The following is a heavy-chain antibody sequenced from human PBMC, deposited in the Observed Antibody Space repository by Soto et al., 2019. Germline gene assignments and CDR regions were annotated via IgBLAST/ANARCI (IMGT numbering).Heavy chain of an antibody. CDR1: GGSVSSGSYY. J-gene: IGHJ4*02. D-gene: IGHD3-22*01. CDR2: IYYSGST. V-gene: IGHV4-61*01. CDR3: ARAGSSYYDSSGYSDY. Sequence: SETLSLTCTVSGGSVSSGSYYWSWIRQPPGKGLEWIGYIYYSGSTNYNPSLKSRVTISVDTSKNQFSLKLSSVTAADTAVYYCARAGSSYYDSSGYSDYWGQGTLVTVSS.